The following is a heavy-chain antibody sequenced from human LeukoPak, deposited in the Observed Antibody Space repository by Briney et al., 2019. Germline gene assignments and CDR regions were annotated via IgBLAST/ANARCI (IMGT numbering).Heavy chain of an antibody. CDR3: AQSYCSGDNCYGRENWFDP. D-gene: IGHD2-15*01. CDR2: INPSGDTT. Sequence: ASVTVSCKASVHTFANYYMHWVRQAPGQGLEWMGRINPSGDTTSYAQSFQDRVTMTRDAFTSTVYMDLSSLRSEDTAVYYCAQSYCSGDNCYGRENWFDPWGQGTLVTVSP. V-gene: IGHV1-46*01. CDR1: VHTFANYY. J-gene: IGHJ5*02.